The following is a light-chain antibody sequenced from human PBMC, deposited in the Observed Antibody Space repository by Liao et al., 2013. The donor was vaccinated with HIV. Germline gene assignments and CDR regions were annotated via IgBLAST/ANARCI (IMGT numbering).Light chain of an antibody. CDR1: NIGSKS. Sequence: SYVLTQPPSVSVAPGKTARITCGGNNIGSKSVHWYQQKPGQAPVLVIYYDNEWPSGIPDRFSGSNSGNTATLTISRVDVGDEADYYCQVWDSSSDHPVFGGGTKLTVL. CDR2: YDN. J-gene: IGLJ3*02. CDR3: QVWDSSSDHPV. V-gene: IGLV3-21*01.